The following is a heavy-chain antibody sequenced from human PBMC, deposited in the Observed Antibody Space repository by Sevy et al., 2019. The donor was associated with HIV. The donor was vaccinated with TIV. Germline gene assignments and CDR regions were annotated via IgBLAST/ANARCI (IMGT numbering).Heavy chain of an antibody. CDR2: ISGGGGST. D-gene: IGHD3-22*01. CDR3: AKDYYYASGYYPQGAFDI. Sequence: GESLKISCAASGFTFSTYAMNWVRQAPGKGLEWVSCISGGGGSTYYEDSVKDRFTISRDNSKNTLYLQMNSLRAQDTAVYSCAKDYYYASGYYPQGAFDIWGQGTMVTVSS. J-gene: IGHJ3*02. CDR1: GFTFSTYA. V-gene: IGHV3-23*01.